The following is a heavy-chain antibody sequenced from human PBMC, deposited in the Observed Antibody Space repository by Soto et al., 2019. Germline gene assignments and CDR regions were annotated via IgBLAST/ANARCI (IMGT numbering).Heavy chain of an antibody. J-gene: IGHJ4*02. V-gene: IGHV6-1*01. Sequence: SQTLSLTCAICGDSVSNNGATWNWIRQSPSRGLEWLGRAYYRSRWQYDYAPSVRSRITINPDTSKNQFSLQLSSVTPEDTALYYCARDPHDFNSGFDSWGQGSLVTVSS. D-gene: IGHD6-19*01. CDR3: ARDPHDFNSGFDS. CDR2: AYYRSRWQY. CDR1: GDSVSNNGAT.